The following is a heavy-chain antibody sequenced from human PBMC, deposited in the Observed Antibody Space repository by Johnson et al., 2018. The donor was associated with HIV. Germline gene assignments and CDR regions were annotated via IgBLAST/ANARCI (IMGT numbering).Heavy chain of an antibody. CDR2: IKSKTDGGTT. V-gene: IGHV3-15*01. D-gene: IGHD4-17*01. Sequence: MLLVESGGGLVKPGGSLRLSCAASGFTFSNAWMSWVRQAPGRGLEWVGRIKSKTDGGTTDYAAPVRGRFSISRDDSETTVYLQMNSLKIEDTAVYYCAKDAWGAVTDSLDGWGRGTMVTVSS. J-gene: IGHJ3*01. CDR1: GFTFSNAW. CDR3: AKDAWGAVTDSLDG.